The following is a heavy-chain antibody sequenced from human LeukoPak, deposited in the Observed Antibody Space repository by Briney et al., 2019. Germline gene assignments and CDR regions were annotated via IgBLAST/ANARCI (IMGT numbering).Heavy chain of an antibody. J-gene: IGHJ4*02. V-gene: IGHV3-7*01. D-gene: IGHD2-21*01. Sequence: GGSLRLSCAASGFTFSSYWMSWVRQAPGKGLEWVANIKQDGSEKYYVDSVKGRFTISRDNAKNSLYLQMNSLRAEDTAVYYCARAAIDFAVWSDYWGQGTLVTVSS. CDR1: GFTFSSYW. CDR2: IKQDGSEK. CDR3: ARAAIDFAVWSDY.